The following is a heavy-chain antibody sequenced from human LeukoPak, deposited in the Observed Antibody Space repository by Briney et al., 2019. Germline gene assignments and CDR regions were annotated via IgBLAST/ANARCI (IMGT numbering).Heavy chain of an antibody. CDR3: ARNYGDYYFDY. D-gene: IGHD4-17*01. V-gene: IGHV3-21*04. CDR2: ISSGSTYM. Sequence: GGSLRLSCAVSGFTFSNYSMNWVRQAPGKGLEWVSSISSGSTYMYYADSVKGRFTISRDNAKNSLYLQMNSLRAEDTALYYCARNYGDYYFDYWGQGTLVTVSS. J-gene: IGHJ4*02. CDR1: GFTFSNYS.